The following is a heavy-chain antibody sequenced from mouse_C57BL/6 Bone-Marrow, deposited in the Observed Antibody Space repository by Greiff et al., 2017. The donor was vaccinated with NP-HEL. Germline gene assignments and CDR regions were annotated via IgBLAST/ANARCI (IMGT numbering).Heavy chain of an antibody. V-gene: IGHV1-82*01. J-gene: IGHJ4*01. CDR3: ASFYYYGSEAMDY. CDR1: GYAFSSSW. D-gene: IGHD1-1*01. Sequence: QVQLQQSGPELVKPGASVKISCKASGYAFSSSWMNWVKQRPGKGLEWIGRIYPGDGDTNYNGKFKGKATLTADKSSSTAYMQLSSLTSEDSAVYFCASFYYYGSEAMDYWGQGTSVTVSS. CDR2: IYPGDGDT.